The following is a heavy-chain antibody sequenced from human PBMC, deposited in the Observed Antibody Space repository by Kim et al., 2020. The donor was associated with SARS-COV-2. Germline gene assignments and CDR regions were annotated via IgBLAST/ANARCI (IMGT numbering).Heavy chain of an antibody. V-gene: IGHV3-11*01. CDR3: ARGKQHGISSSWYPYYYYYMDV. J-gene: IGHJ6*03. D-gene: IGHD6-13*01. CDR2: ISSSGSTI. CDR1: GFTFSDYY. Sequence: GGSLRLSCAASGFTFSDYYMSWIRQAPGKGLEWVSYISSSGSTIYYADSVKGRFTISRDNAKNSLYLQMNSLRAEDTAVYYCARGKQHGISSSWYPYYYYYMDVWGKGTTVTVSS.